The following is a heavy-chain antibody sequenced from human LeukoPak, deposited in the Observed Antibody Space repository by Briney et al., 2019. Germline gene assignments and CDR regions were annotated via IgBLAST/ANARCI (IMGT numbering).Heavy chain of an antibody. CDR1: GGSFSGYY. CDR3: ARVGKRSYYYYMDV. Sequence: SETLSLTCAVYGGSFSGYYWSWIRQPPGKGLEWIGEINHSGSTNYNPSLKSRVTVSVDTSKNQFSLKLSSVTAADTAVYYCARVGKRSYYYYMDVWGKGTTVTVSS. J-gene: IGHJ6*03. V-gene: IGHV4-34*01. CDR2: INHSGST.